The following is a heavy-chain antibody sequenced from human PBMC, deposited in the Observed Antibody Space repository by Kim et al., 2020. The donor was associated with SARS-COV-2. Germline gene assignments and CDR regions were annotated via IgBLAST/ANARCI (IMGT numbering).Heavy chain of an antibody. D-gene: IGHD6-19*01. CDR3: ARGGSSGWYGIDAFDI. V-gene: IGHV3-48*03. Sequence: GGSLRLSCAASGFTFSSYEMNWVRQAPGKGLEWDSYISSSGSTIYYEDSVKGRFTISRDNAKNSLYLQMNSLRAEDTAVYYCARGGSSGWYGIDAFDIWGQGTMVTVSS. J-gene: IGHJ3*02. CDR1: GFTFSSYE. CDR2: ISSSGSTI.